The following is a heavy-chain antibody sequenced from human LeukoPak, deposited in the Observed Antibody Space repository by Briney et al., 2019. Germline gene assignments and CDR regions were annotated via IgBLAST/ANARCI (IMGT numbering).Heavy chain of an antibody. J-gene: IGHJ6*03. CDR1: EYTFTSYD. Sequence: PGASVKVSCKASEYTFTSYDINWVRQATGQGLEWMGWMNPNSGNTGYAQKFQGRVTMTRNTSISTAYMELSSLRSEDTAVYYCARKGEVVPAARYYYYYYYMDVWGKGTTVTVSS. V-gene: IGHV1-8*01. CDR3: ARKGEVVPAARYYYYYYYMDV. D-gene: IGHD2-2*01. CDR2: MNPNSGNT.